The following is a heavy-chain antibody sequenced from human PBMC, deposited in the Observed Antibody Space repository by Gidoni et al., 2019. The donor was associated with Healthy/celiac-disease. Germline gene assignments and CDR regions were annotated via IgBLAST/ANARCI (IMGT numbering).Heavy chain of an antibody. J-gene: IGHJ4*02. CDR2: ISSSSSTI. CDR1: GFTFSSYS. CDR3: ARDLGLIVVPAAMPDY. V-gene: IGHV3-48*01. D-gene: IGHD2-2*01. Sequence: EVQLVESGGGLVQPGGSLRLSCAASGFTFSSYSLNWVRQAPGKGLEWVSYISSSSSTIYYADSVKGRFTISRDNAKNSLYLQMNSLRAEDTAVYYCARDLGLIVVPAAMPDYWGQGTLVTVSS.